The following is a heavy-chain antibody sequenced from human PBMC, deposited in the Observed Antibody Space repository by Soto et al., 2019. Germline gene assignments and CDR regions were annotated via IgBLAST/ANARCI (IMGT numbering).Heavy chain of an antibody. CDR2: IYSGGYT. J-gene: IGHJ4*02. CDR1: GFTVSNNY. CDR3: APQRGGGGY. Sequence: EVQLVESGGGLIQPGGSLRLSCAVSGFTVSNNYMSWVRQAPGKGLEGVSVIYSGGYTAYGDSVKGRFTISRDNSKNTLFLQMKGGRATHTAFYCCAPQRGGGGYWGQGTLVTVSS. D-gene: IGHD6-25*01. V-gene: IGHV3-53*01.